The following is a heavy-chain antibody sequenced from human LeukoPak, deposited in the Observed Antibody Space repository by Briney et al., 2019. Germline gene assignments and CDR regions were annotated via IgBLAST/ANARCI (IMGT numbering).Heavy chain of an antibody. D-gene: IGHD6-19*01. CDR1: GYTFTGYY. CDR2: INPNSGGT. Sequence: ASVKVSCKASGYTFTGYYMHWVRQAPGQGLEWMGWINPNSGGTNYAQKFQGRVTMTRNTSISTAYMELSSLRSEDTAVYYCATYSSGIDYWGQGTLVTVSS. V-gene: IGHV1-2*02. CDR3: ATYSSGIDY. J-gene: IGHJ4*02.